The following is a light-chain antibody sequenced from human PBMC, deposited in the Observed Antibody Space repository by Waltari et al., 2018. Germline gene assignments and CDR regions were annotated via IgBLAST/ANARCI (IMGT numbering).Light chain of an antibody. J-gene: IGLJ2*01. V-gene: IGLV1-36*01. CDR2: YDD. CDR3: AAWDISLNNLL. Sequence: QSALTQPPSVSGAPRQRVTISCSGTSSNIGDSAVNWYQQLPGKPPKLVIYYDDLVPEWVSDRFSGSKSGSSASLAISGLQSEDEAVYFCAAWDISLNNLLFGGGTKLTVL. CDR1: SSNIGDSA.